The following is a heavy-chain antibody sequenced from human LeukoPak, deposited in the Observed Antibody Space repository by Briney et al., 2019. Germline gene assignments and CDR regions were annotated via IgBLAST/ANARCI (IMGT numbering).Heavy chain of an antibody. J-gene: IGHJ4*02. D-gene: IGHD3-22*01. CDR1: GFTFSSYS. V-gene: IGHV3-21*01. CDR3: ARLQPGYYYDSSGYYPIDY. Sequence: PGGSLRLSCAASGFTFSSYSMNWVRQAPGKGLEWVSSISSSSSYIYYADSVKGRLTISRDNAKNSLYLQMNSLRAEDTAVYYCARLQPGYYYDSSGYYPIDYWGQGTLVTVSS. CDR2: ISSSSSYI.